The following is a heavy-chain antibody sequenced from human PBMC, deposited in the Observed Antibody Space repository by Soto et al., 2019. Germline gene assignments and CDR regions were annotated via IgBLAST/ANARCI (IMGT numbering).Heavy chain of an antibody. CDR2: IIPIFGTA. V-gene: IGHV1-69*06. CDR1: GGTFSSYA. J-gene: IGHJ1*01. Sequence: SVKVSCKASGGTFSSYAISWVRQAPGQGLEWMGGIIPIFGTANYAQKFQGRVTITADKSTSTAYMELRSLRSEDTAVYYCALAAPVAGFQHWGQGTLVTVSS. CDR3: ALAAPVAGFQH. D-gene: IGHD6-19*01.